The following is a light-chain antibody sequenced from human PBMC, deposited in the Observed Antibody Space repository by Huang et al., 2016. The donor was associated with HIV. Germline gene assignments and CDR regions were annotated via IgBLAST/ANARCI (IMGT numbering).Light chain of an antibody. Sequence: EIVMTQSPATLSVSPGERATLSCRASQSVSSNLAWYQQKPGQAPRLLIYGASTRATGIPARFSGTVSGTEFTLTISSLQSEDFAVYNCQQYNNWPHTFGQGTKLEIK. CDR2: GAS. J-gene: IGKJ2*01. V-gene: IGKV3-15*01. CDR1: QSVSSN. CDR3: QQYNNWPHT.